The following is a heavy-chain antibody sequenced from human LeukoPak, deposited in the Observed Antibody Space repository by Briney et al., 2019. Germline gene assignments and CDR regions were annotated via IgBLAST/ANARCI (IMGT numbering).Heavy chain of an antibody. V-gene: IGHV1-46*01. CDR3: ARDQIPYGDYGGAFDI. D-gene: IGHD4-17*01. CDR1: GYTFTSYY. Sequence: ASVKVSCKASGYTFTSYYMHWVRQAPGQGLEWMGIINPSGGSTSYAQKFQGRVTMTRDMSTSTVYMELSSLRSEDTAVYYCARDQIPYGDYGGAFDIWGQGTMVTVSS. J-gene: IGHJ3*02. CDR2: INPSGGST.